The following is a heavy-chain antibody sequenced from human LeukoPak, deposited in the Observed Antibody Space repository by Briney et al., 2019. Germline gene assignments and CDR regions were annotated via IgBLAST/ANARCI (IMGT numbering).Heavy chain of an antibody. Sequence: ASVKVSCKASGYTFTGYYMHWVRQAPGQGLEWMGWINPNSGGTNHTQKFQGRVTMTRDTSISTAYMELSRLRSDDTAVYYCARDRPLDADDYYGFYYFDYWGQGTLVTVSS. CDR3: ARDRPLDADDYYGFYYFDY. J-gene: IGHJ4*02. CDR2: INPNSGGT. CDR1: GYTFTGYY. V-gene: IGHV1-2*02. D-gene: IGHD3-10*01.